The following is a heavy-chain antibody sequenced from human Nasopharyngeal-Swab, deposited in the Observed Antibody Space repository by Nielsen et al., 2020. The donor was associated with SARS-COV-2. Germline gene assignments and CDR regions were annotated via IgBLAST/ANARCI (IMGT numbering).Heavy chain of an antibody. CDR2: ISSSGSTI. V-gene: IGHV3-11*04. CDR3: ASGVGSSSI. CDR1: GFTFSDYY. D-gene: IGHD6-6*01. Sequence: GESLKISCAASGFTFSDYYMSWIRQAPGKGLEWVSYISSSGSTIYYADSVKGRFTISRDNAKNALYLQINSLRAEDTAVYYCASGVGSSSIWGQGTLVTVSS. J-gene: IGHJ4*02.